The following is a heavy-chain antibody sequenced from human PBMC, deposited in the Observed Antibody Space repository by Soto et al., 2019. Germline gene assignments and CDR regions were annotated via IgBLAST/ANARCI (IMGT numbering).Heavy chain of an antibody. V-gene: IGHV4-30-4*01. D-gene: IGHD3-22*01. CDR2: IYYSGST. CDR1: GGSISSGDDY. Sequence: SETLSRTWTVSGGSISSGDDYWSWIRQPPGKGLEWIVYIYYSGSTYYNPSLKSRVTISVDTSKNQFSLKRSSVIAADTAVYYCARGWRRGYYFPLFDYGGQGALVPVPP. J-gene: IGHJ4*02. CDR3: ARGWRRGYYFPLFDY.